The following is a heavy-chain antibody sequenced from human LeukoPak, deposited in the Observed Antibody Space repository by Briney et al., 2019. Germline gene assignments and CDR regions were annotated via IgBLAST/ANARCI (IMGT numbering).Heavy chain of an antibody. CDR2: MNPNSGNT. CDR1: GYTFTSYD. J-gene: IGHJ6*02. CDR3: ARVRYSYGKLYYYYYYGMDV. V-gene: IGHV1-8*01. Sequence: ASVKVSCKASGYTFTSYDINWVRQATGQGLEWMGWMNPNSGNTGYAQKFQGRVTMTRNTSISTAYMELSSLRSEDPAVYYCARVRYSYGKLYYYYYYGMDVWGQGTTVTVSS. D-gene: IGHD5-18*01.